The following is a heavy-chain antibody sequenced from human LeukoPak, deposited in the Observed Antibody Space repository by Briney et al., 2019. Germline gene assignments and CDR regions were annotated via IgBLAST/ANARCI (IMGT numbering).Heavy chain of an antibody. CDR2: IYYSGST. CDR1: GGSISSYY. Sequence: SETLSLTCTVSGGSISSYYWSWIRQPPGKGLEWIGYIYYSGSTNYNPSLESRVTISVDTSKNQFSLKLSSVTAADTAVYYCARDSSGWLDYYFDYWGQGTLVTVSS. J-gene: IGHJ4*02. CDR3: ARDSSGWLDYYFDY. V-gene: IGHV4-59*01. D-gene: IGHD3-22*01.